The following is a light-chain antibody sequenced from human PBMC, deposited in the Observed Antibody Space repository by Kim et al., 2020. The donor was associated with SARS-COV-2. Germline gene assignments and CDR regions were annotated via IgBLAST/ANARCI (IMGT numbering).Light chain of an antibody. CDR1: QSLLHSNGYNY. V-gene: IGKV2-28*01. J-gene: IGKJ4*01. CDR3: MQALQTLLS. Sequence: DIVMTQSPLSLPVTPGEPASISCRSSQSLLHSNGYNYLDWYLQKPGQSPQLLIYLGSNRASGVPDRFSGSGSGTDFTLKISRVEAEDVWVYYCMQALQTLLSFGGGTKVDIK. CDR2: LGS.